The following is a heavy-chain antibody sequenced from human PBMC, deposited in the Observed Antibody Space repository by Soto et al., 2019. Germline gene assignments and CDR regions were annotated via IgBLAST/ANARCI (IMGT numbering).Heavy chain of an antibody. D-gene: IGHD3-3*01. CDR3: ARGYDFWSGYYNGFYFDY. V-gene: IGHV4-59*01. J-gene: IGHJ4*02. Sequence: SETLSLTCTVSGGSISSYYWSWIRQPPGKGLEWIGYIYYSGSTNYNPSLKSRVTISVDTSKNQFSLKLSSVTAADTAVYYCARGYDFWSGYYNGFYFDYWGQGTLVTSPQ. CDR2: IYYSGST. CDR1: GGSISSYY.